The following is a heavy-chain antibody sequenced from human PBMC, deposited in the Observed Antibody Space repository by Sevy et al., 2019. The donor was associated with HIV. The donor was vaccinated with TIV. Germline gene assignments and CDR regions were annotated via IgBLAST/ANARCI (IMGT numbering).Heavy chain of an antibody. Sequence: GGSLRLSCAASGFTFSTYAMTWVRQAPGKGLQWVSYISSSSSTIYYADSVKGRITISRDNAKNSLYLQMSSLRADDTALYYCARVPSTGRYGMDVWGQGTTVTVSS. J-gene: IGHJ6*02. V-gene: IGHV3-48*01. CDR3: ARVPSTGRYGMDV. CDR1: GFTFSTYA. D-gene: IGHD3-10*01. CDR2: ISSSSSTI.